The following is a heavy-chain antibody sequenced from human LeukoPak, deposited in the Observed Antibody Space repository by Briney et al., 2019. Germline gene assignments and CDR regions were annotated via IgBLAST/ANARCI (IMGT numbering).Heavy chain of an antibody. V-gene: IGHV3-23*01. D-gene: IGHD3-10*02. CDR2: ISGSGGST. CDR3: AELGITMIGGV. Sequence: PGGTLRLSCAASGFTFSSYGMSWVRQAPGKGLEWVSAISGSGGSTYYADSVKGRFTISRDDSKNTLYLQMNSLRAEDTAVYYCAELGITMIGGVWGKGTTVTISS. J-gene: IGHJ6*04. CDR1: GFTFSSYG.